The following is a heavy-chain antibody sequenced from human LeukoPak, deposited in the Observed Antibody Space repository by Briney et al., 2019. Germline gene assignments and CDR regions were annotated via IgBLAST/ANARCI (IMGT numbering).Heavy chain of an antibody. D-gene: IGHD1-26*01. CDR3: ARYSGSYNFDY. J-gene: IGHJ4*02. CDR2: IYYSGST. CDR1: GGAISSGGYY. V-gene: IGHV4-31*03. Sequence: SETLSLTCTVSGGAISSGGYYWSWIRQHPGKGLEWIGYIYYSGSTYYNPSLKSRVTISVDTSKNQFSLKLSSVTAADTAVYYCARYSGSYNFDYWGQGTLVTVSS.